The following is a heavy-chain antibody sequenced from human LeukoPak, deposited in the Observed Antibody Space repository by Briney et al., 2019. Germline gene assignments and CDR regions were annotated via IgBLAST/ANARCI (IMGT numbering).Heavy chain of an antibody. CDR2: FDPEDGET. D-gene: IGHD6-19*01. J-gene: IGHJ6*02. CDR3: ATVLRQWLVGYYYYGMDV. V-gene: IGHV1-24*01. Sequence: GASVKVSCKVSGYTLTELSMHWVRQAPGKGLEWMGGFDPEDGETIYAQKLQGRVTMTEDTSTDTAYMELSSLRSEDTAVYYCATVLRQWLVGYYYYGMDVWGQGTTVTVSS. CDR1: GYTLTELS.